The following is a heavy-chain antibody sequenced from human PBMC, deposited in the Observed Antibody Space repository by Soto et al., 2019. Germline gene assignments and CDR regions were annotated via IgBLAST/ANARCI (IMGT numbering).Heavy chain of an antibody. CDR1: GFTFSSYA. Sequence: EVQLLESGGGLVQPGGSLRLSCAASGFTFSSYAMSWVRQAPGKGLEWVSAISGSGGSTYYADSVKGRFTIARDNSKNTLYLQMNSLRAEDTAVYYCAKDTSPYAYTGMVTFDYWGQGTLVTVSS. D-gene: IGHD5-18*01. CDR2: ISGSGGST. J-gene: IGHJ4*02. CDR3: AKDTSPYAYTGMVTFDY. V-gene: IGHV3-23*01.